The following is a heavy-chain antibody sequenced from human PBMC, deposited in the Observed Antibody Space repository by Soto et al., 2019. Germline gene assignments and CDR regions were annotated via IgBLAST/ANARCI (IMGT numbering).Heavy chain of an antibody. V-gene: IGHV1-2*04. D-gene: IGHD3-10*01. J-gene: IGHJ4*02. Sequence: ASVKVSCKASGYTFDRYYMHWVRQAPGQGLEWMGWINPNSGGTNYAQKFQGWVTMTRDTSISTAYMELSRLRSDDTAVYYCATRQITMVRGARPYYFDYWGQGTLVTVSS. CDR2: INPNSGGT. CDR3: ATRQITMVRGARPYYFDY. CDR1: GYTFDRYY.